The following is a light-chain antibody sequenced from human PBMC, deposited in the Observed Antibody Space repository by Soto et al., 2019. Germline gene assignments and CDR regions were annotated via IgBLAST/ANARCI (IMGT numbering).Light chain of an antibody. CDR1: QSVSSSY. CDR2: GAS. V-gene: IGKV3-20*01. J-gene: IGKJ1*01. CDR3: QQYGSSPWT. Sequence: EIVMTQFPATLSVSPGERATLSCRASQSVSSSYLAWHQQKPGQAPRLLIYGASSRATGIPAGFSGSGSGTDFTLTISRLGPEDFAVYYCQQYGSSPWTFGKGTKV.